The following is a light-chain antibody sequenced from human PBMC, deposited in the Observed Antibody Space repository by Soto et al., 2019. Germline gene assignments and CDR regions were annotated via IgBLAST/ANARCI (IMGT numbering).Light chain of an antibody. J-gene: IGKJ4*01. Sequence: VLTQSPTTMSVSPGQSVTLSCGASQSVAYNVGWVQQKPGQGRSLLSYGASRMATGIPARFSGSGAGTDFTLTISRLAPEDFAVFYCQRYGRPPLMVGGAPKV. CDR3: QRYGRPPLM. V-gene: IGKV3-20*01. CDR2: GAS. CDR1: QSVAYN.